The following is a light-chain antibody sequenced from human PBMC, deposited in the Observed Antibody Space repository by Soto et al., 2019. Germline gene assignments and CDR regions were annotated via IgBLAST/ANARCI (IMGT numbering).Light chain of an antibody. J-gene: IGKJ1*01. CDR1: QSISSW. V-gene: IGKV1-5*03. CDR2: KAS. Sequence: DIQMTQSPSTLSASVGDRVTITCRASQSISSWLAWYQQKPGKAPKLLIYKASTLESGVPSRFSGSGSGTEFTLTISSLQPGDFATYYCQQYNSYRTFGQGTKVEIK. CDR3: QQYNSYRT.